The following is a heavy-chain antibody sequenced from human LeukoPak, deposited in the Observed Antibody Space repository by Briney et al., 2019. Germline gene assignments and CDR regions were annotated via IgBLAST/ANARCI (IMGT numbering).Heavy chain of an antibody. D-gene: IGHD6-19*01. CDR1: GFTVSTNY. Sequence: GGSLRLSCAASGFTVSTNYMSWVRQAPGKGLEWVSVIYSGGSTYYADSVKGRFTISRDNAKNSLFLQMNSLRDEDTAVYYCARDSSGPDYWGQGTLVTVSS. CDR2: IYSGGST. J-gene: IGHJ4*02. V-gene: IGHV3-53*01. CDR3: ARDSSGPDY.